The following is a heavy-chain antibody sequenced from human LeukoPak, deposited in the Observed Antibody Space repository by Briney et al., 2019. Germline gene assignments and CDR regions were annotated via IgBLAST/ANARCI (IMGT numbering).Heavy chain of an antibody. Sequence: GASVKVSCKASGYTFNSYGIGWVRQAPRQGLEWMGWITAGNGNTNYAQKVQGRVTMTTDTSTSTAYMELRSLRSDDTAVYFCARDLARGYSYGYNAFDIWGQGTMVTVSS. CDR2: ITAGNGNT. D-gene: IGHD5-18*01. CDR3: ARDLARGYSYGYNAFDI. CDR1: GYTFNSYG. J-gene: IGHJ3*02. V-gene: IGHV1-18*01.